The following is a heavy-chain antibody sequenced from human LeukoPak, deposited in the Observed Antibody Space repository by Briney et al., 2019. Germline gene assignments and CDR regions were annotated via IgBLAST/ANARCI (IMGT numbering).Heavy chain of an antibody. CDR1: GFTFCDYY. J-gene: IGHJ4*02. CDR3: ARYRVITNDYFDS. D-gene: IGHD3-16*01. Sequence: PGGSLRLSCAASGFTFCDYYMTWIRQAPGKGLEWVSYISNSGNTIKEADSVKGRFTISRDNAQNSLFLQMKSLRAEDTAVYYCARYRVITNDYFDSWGQGTLVTVSS. V-gene: IGHV3-11*01. CDR2: ISNSGNTI.